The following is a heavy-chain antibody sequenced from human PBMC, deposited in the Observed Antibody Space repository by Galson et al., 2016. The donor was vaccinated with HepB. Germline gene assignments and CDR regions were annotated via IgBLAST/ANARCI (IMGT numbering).Heavy chain of an antibody. CDR2: ISYSGST. CDR1: GGSISSYY. CDR3: ARVQSASWGYYYGMDV. V-gene: IGHV4-59*01. J-gene: IGHJ6*02. D-gene: IGHD3-16*01. Sequence: ETLSLTCTVSGGSISSYYWSWIRHPPGKGLEWIGYISYSGSTNYNPSLKSRVTISADTSKNQFSLKLSSVTAADTAVYYCARVQSASWGYYYGMDVWGQGTTVTVSS.